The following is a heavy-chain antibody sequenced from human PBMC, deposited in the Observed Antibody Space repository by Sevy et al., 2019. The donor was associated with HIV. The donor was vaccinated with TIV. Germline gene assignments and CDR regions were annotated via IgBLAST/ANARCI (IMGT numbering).Heavy chain of an antibody. CDR3: AGENAWGRGYS. CDR1: GGSITSLY. CDR2: IIYNGTI. J-gene: IGHJ4*02. D-gene: IGHD1-26*01. V-gene: IGHV4-59*08. Sequence: SETLSLTCTVSGGSITSLYWNWIRQPPGKGLEWIANIIYNGTINYNPSLKSRVTLSLDPSKNQFSLRLSSVTAADTAMYYCAGENAWGRGYSWGQGTLVTVSS.